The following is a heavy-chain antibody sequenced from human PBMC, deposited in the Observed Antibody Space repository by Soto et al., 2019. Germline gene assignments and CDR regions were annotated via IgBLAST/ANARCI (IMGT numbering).Heavy chain of an antibody. Sequence: GSLRLSCATSGFYFSKYWMHWVRQAPGKGLQWVSRMNADGTTVTYAESVEGRFAMSRDNAKNTLYLEMNSLRDEDTAVYYCASVHYYGSDVFDSWGQGTLVTVSS. J-gene: IGHJ4*02. D-gene: IGHD3-10*01. V-gene: IGHV3-74*01. CDR3: ASVHYYGSDVFDS. CDR2: MNADGTTV. CDR1: GFYFSKYW.